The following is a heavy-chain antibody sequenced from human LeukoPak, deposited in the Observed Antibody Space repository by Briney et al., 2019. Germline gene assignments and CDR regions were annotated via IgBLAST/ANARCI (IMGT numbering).Heavy chain of an antibody. Sequence: GGSLRLSCAASGVTLSTYAMSWVRQAPGEGLEWVSAITPSGGDTYHADSVRGRFTISRDNSKNTLYLQMSSLRAEDTAVYYCAKGSTSSRPYYFDYWGQGTLVTVSS. CDR2: ITPSGGDT. CDR1: GVTLSTYA. J-gene: IGHJ4*02. CDR3: AKGSTSSRPYYFDY. V-gene: IGHV3-23*01. D-gene: IGHD2/OR15-2a*01.